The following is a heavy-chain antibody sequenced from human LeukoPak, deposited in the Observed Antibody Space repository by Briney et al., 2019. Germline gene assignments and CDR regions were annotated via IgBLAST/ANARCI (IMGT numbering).Heavy chain of an antibody. V-gene: IGHV3-7*03. CDR1: VFTFSSYW. J-gene: IGHJ6*02. D-gene: IGHD6-6*01. CDR3: ARVGLIAGRPDYYYGMDV. Sequence: GGSLRLSCAASVFTFSSYWMSWVRQAPGRGLEWVANIKQDGSEKHYVDSMKGRFTISRDNTKNSLYLQVNSLRAEDTAVYFCARVGLIAGRPDYYYGMDVWGQGTTVTVSS. CDR2: IKQDGSEK.